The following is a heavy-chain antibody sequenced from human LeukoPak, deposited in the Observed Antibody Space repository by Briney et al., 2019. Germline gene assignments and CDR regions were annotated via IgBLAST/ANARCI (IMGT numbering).Heavy chain of an antibody. Sequence: SETLSLTCTVSGGSISSYHWSWIRQPAGKGLEWIGHIYTPGSTKYNPSLKSRVTMSVDTSKNQFSLKLSSVTAADTAVYYCARDVYEQWLPGAFDYWGQGTLVTVSS. CDR3: ARDVYEQWLPGAFDY. V-gene: IGHV4-4*07. CDR1: GGSISSYH. J-gene: IGHJ4*02. D-gene: IGHD6-19*01. CDR2: IYTPGST.